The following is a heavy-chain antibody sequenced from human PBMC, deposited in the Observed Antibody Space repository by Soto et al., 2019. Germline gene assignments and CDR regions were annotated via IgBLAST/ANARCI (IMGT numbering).Heavy chain of an antibody. J-gene: IGHJ5*02. V-gene: IGHV3-66*01. CDR3: ARAEVDMPTP. D-gene: IGHD2-15*01. CDR1: GFSVTTND. CDR2: IYTNGGT. Sequence: GSLRLTCAASGFSVTTNDMICVRQAPGKGLEWVSVIYTNGGTKYADSVKGRFTISRDNSMNTVYLQMNSLRVEDTAVYYCARAEVDMPTPWGQGTLVTVSS.